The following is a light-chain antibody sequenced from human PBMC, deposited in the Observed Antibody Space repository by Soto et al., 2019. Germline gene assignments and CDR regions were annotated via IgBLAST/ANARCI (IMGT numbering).Light chain of an antibody. V-gene: IGKV1-39*01. CDR2: GAT. J-gene: IGKJ4*01. Sequence: DIQMTQSPSSLSVSVGDRVTITCRASQSIGGFLNWYQQRPGKAPKLLIFGATALQGGVPSRFSGSGSGTDFTLTISNLQPEDFATYHCQQTYNTPLTFGGGTKVEIK. CDR3: QQTYNTPLT. CDR1: QSIGGF.